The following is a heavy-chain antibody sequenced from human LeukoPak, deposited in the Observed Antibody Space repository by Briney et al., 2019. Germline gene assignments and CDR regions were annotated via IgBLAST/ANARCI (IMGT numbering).Heavy chain of an antibody. CDR1: GFTFSPYT. V-gene: IGHV3-21*01. Sequence: PGGSLRLSCAGSGFTFSPYTMNWVRQAPGKGLEWVSCISKGGTYIYYADSVRGRFTISRDNAKNSLYLQMNSLRAEDTAVYYCAREEDSTTIRSSYGMDVWGQGTTVTVSS. D-gene: IGHD2/OR15-2a*01. CDR3: AREEDSTTIRSSYGMDV. J-gene: IGHJ6*02. CDR2: ISKGGTYI.